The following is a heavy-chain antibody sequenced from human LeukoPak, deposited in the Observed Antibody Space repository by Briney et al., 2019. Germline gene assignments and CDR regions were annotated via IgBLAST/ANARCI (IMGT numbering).Heavy chain of an antibody. CDR2: ISDSGYST. J-gene: IGHJ4*02. CDR1: GFTFNSYT. CDR3: AKRHSYGYGKDDSSGYYNTIIDY. Sequence: GGSLRLSCAASGFTFNSYTMSWVRQAPGKGLEWVSAISDSGYSTYYADSVKGRFTISRDNSKNTLYLQMNSLRAEDTAVYYCAKRHSYGYGKDDSSGYYNTIIDYWGQGTLVTVSS. V-gene: IGHV3-23*01. D-gene: IGHD3-22*01.